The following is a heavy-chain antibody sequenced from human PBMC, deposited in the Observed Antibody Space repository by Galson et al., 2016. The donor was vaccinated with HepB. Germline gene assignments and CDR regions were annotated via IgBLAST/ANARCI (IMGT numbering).Heavy chain of an antibody. CDR3: ARVRWDLTRLDY. D-gene: IGHD1-26*01. V-gene: IGHV3-11*06. Sequence: SLRLSCAASGFAFSDFYMSWVRQAPGKGLEWVSYISNTNGHTTYADSVKGRFTISRDNAKNSLFLQMNSLRPDDTAVDHCARVRWDLTRLDYWGQGNLVTVFS. J-gene: IGHJ4*02. CDR1: GFAFSDFY. CDR2: ISNTNGHT.